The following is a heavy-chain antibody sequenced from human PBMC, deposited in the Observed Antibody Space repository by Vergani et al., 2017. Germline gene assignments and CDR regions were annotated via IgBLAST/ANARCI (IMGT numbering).Heavy chain of an antibody. Sequence: VQLLESGGGLVQPGGSLRLSCAASGFTFSSYGMHWVRQAPGKGLEWVAVIWYDGNNKYYADSVKGRFTISRDNSKNTLYLQMRSLRAEDTAVYYCARGRSGNYLMAVWGQGTLVTVSS. CDR1: GFTFSSYG. CDR3: ARGRSGNYLMAV. D-gene: IGHD1-26*01. J-gene: IGHJ4*02. CDR2: IWYDGNNK. V-gene: IGHV3-33*01.